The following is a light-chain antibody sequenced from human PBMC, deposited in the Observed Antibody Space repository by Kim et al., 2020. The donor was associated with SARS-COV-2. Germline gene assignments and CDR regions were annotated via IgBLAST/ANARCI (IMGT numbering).Light chain of an antibody. CDR3: QTWGTDSNWV. Sequence: GKLTCTLSKEHNDYASTWHQQQPEKGRRFLMKLNTDGSHTKGDGLPDRFSGSTSGAERSLTISSLQSEDEADYYCQTWGTDSNWVFGRGTQLTVL. CDR1: KEHNDYA. V-gene: IGLV4-69*01. CDR2: LNTDGSH. J-gene: IGLJ3*02.